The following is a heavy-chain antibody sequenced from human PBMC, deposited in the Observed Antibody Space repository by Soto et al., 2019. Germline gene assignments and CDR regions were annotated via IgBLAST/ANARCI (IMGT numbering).Heavy chain of an antibody. CDR2: IHPSGGGT. CDR3: ARGGRIAVVTASFDN. V-gene: IGHV1-46*02. J-gene: IGHJ4*02. D-gene: IGHD2-21*02. CDR1: GYTFNTYY. Sequence: QVQLVQSGAEVRKPGASVKVSCKPSGYTFNTYYLHWLRQAPGQALEWMGVIHPSGGGTTYAQKFLGRVRVTRDTSTTTVFMELSSLRSDDTAVYYCARGGRIAVVTASFDNWGQGTLVTVSS.